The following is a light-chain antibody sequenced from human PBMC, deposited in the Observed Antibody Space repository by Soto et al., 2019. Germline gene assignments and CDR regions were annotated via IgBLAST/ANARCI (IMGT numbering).Light chain of an antibody. Sequence: EIVMTQSPAILSVSQGERATLSCRASQSVSSNLAWYQQKPGQAPRLLVYGASTRATGVAARFSGSGSGTEFTLTISSLQSEDFAVYHCQQYKNWPLTFGQGTKVDIK. V-gene: IGKV3-15*01. J-gene: IGKJ1*01. CDR3: QQYKNWPLT. CDR2: GAS. CDR1: QSVSSN.